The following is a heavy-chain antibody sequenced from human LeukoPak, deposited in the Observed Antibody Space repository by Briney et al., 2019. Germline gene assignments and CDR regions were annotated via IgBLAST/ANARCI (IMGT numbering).Heavy chain of an antibody. CDR3: ARGVVVVVAATPYYYYGMDV. D-gene: IGHD2-15*01. J-gene: IGHJ6*02. CDR2: IYYSGST. Sequence: SETLSLTGTVSGGSVSSGSYYWSWIRQPPGKGLEWIGYIYYSGSTNYNPSLKSRVTISVDTSKNQFSLKLSSVTAADTAVYYCARGVVVVVAATPYYYYGMDVWGQGTTVTVSS. V-gene: IGHV4-61*01. CDR1: GGSVSSGSYY.